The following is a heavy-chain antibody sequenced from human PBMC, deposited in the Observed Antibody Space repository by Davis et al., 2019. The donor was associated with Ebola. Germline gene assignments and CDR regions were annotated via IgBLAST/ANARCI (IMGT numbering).Heavy chain of an antibody. V-gene: IGHV1-69*06. CDR2: IIPLFGTT. Sequence: SVKVSCKASGNTISTYTIDWVRQAPGQGLEWMGGIIPLFGTTNYAQKFRGRVMITADKSTRIAYMELNSLTSEDTAVYYCARGPSVATAHDFDYWGQGTLVTVSS. CDR3: ARGPSVATAHDFDY. CDR1: GNTISTYT. J-gene: IGHJ4*02. D-gene: IGHD2-21*02.